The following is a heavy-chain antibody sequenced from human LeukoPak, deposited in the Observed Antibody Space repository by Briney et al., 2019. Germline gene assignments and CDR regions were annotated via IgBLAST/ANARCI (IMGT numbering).Heavy chain of an antibody. CDR1: GGSISSYY. CDR3: ARGEYSYGIFDS. Sequence: SETLSLTCTVSGGSISSYYWSWIRQPPGKGLEWIGYIYYSGSTNYNPSLKSRVTISVDTSKNQFSLKLSSVTAADTAVYYCARGEYSYGIFDSWGQGTLVTVSS. V-gene: IGHV4-59*08. CDR2: IYYSGST. J-gene: IGHJ4*02. D-gene: IGHD5-18*01.